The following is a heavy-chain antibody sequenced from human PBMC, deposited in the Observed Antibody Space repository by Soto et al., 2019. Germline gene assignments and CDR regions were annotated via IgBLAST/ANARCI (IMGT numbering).Heavy chain of an antibody. CDR1: GGSFSGYY. J-gene: IGHJ4*02. CDR3: ARTSRFDS. Sequence: PSETLSLTCAVYGGSFSGYYWSWIRQPPGKGLEWIGEINHSGYTNYNPSLKSRVTISVDTSKSQFSLKLSSVTAADTAVYYCARTSRFDSWGQGTQVTVSS. D-gene: IGHD6-6*01. V-gene: IGHV4-34*01. CDR2: INHSGYT.